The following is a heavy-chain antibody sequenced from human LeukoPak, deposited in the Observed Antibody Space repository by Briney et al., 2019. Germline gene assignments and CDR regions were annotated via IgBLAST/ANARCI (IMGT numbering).Heavy chain of an antibody. CDR3: TASYGDYVLDFGDY. Sequence: GGSLRLSCAASGFTFSNAWMSWVRQAPGEGLEWVGRIKSKTDGGTTDYAAPVKGRFTISRDDSKNTLYLQMNSLKTEDTAVYYCTASYGDYVLDFGDYWGQGTLVTVSS. J-gene: IGHJ4*02. D-gene: IGHD4-17*01. V-gene: IGHV3-15*01. CDR1: GFTFSNAW. CDR2: IKSKTDGGTT.